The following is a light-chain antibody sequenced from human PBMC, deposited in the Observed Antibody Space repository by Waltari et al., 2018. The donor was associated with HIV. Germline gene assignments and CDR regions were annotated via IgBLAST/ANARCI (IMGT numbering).Light chain of an antibody. CDR1: RLGDKY. CDR2: EDS. V-gene: IGLV3-1*01. J-gene: IGLJ3*02. CDR3: QAWDSSTVV. Sequence: SYDLTQPPSVSVSPGHTASITCSGDRLGDKYACWYLQKPGQSPVLVIYEDSKRPSGIPERFSGSNSGSTATLTISGTQAMDEADYYCQAWDSSTVVFGGGTKLTVL.